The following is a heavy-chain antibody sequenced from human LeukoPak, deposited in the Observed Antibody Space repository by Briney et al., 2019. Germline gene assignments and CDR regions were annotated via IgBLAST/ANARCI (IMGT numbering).Heavy chain of an antibody. CDR3: VRGMPSAFDY. CDR1: GGSISSGNYY. J-gene: IGHJ4*02. Sequence: PSETLSLTCTVSGGSISSGNYYWSWIRQPAGKGLEWIGRIYSSGDTNYNPSLMSRVTISVDTSKKQFSLNLTSVTAADTAMYFCVRGMPSAFDYWGLGTLVTVSS. CDR2: IYSSGDT. V-gene: IGHV4-61*02. D-gene: IGHD2-2*01.